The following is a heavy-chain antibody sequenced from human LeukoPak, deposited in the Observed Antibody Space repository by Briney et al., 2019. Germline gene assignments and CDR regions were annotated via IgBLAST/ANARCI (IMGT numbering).Heavy chain of an antibody. J-gene: IGHJ4*02. V-gene: IGHV3-48*01. CDR1: GFTFSYYA. D-gene: IGHD6-6*01. CDR3: AKGGIAAKPFDY. Sequence: GGSLRLSCAASGFTFSYYAMNWVRHAPGKGLEWVSYIGVGSSSQYYGDSVKGRFTISRDNSKNTLYLQMNSLRAEDTAVYYCAKGGIAAKPFDYWGQGTLVTVSS. CDR2: IGVGSSSQ.